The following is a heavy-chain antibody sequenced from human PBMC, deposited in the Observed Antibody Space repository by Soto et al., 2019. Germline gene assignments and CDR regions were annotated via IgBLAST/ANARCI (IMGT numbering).Heavy chain of an antibody. J-gene: IGHJ3*02. CDR3: ARAGLGYCTSTSCHPGFDI. CDR1: GFTFSSYD. D-gene: IGHD2-2*01. CDR2: IGTAGDT. V-gene: IGHV3-13*01. Sequence: PGGSLRLSCAASGFTFSSYDMHWVRQATGKGLEWVSAIGTAGDTYYPGSVKGRFTISRENAKNSLYLQMNSLRAEDTAVYYCARAGLGYCTSTSCHPGFDIWGQGTMVTVSS.